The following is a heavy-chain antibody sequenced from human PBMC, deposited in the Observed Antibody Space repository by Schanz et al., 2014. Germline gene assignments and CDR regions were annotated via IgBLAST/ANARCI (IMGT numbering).Heavy chain of an antibody. J-gene: IGHJ4*02. D-gene: IGHD3-3*01. CDR3: ARGVRIDY. Sequence: EVRLVESGGGLVKPGGSLRLSCAASGFTFRNYGMSWVRQAPGQGLEWVSYISGSSSTKYYADSVKGRFTISRDNGKKSLYLQMNSLRAEDTAVYYCARGVRIDYWGQGTLXTVSS. V-gene: IGHV3-48*01. CDR2: ISGSSSTK. CDR1: GFTFRNYG.